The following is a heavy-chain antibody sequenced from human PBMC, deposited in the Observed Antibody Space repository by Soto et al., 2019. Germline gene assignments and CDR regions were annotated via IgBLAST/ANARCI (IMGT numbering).Heavy chain of an antibody. CDR1: GFTFSSYG. J-gene: IGHJ3*02. Sequence: QVQLVESGGGVVQPGRSLRLSCAASGFTFSSYGMHWVRQAPGKGLEWVAVISYDGSNKYYADSVKGRFTISRDNSKNTLYLQMNSLRAEDTAVYYCANTYGDYSIDDAFDIWGQGTMVTVSS. CDR3: ANTYGDYSIDDAFDI. D-gene: IGHD4-17*01. V-gene: IGHV3-30*18. CDR2: ISYDGSNK.